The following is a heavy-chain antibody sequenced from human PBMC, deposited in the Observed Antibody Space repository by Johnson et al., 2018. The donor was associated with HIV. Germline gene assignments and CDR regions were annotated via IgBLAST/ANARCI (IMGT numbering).Heavy chain of an antibody. V-gene: IGHV3-30-3*02. CDR3: ANDYGGKGGNAFDI. CDR2: ISYDGSNK. Sequence: VQLVESGGGVVQPGRSLRLSCAASGFTFSSYAMHWVRQAPGTGLEWVAVISYDGSNKYYADSVKGRFTISRDNSKNTLYLQMNSLRAEDTAGYYCANDYGGKGGNAFDIWGQGTMVTVSS. CDR1: GFTFSSYA. J-gene: IGHJ3*02. D-gene: IGHD4-23*01.